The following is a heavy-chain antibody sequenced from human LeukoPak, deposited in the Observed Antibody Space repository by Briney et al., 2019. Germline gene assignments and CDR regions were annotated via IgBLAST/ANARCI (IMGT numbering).Heavy chain of an antibody. D-gene: IGHD4-23*01. CDR1: GGSISSGGYY. CDR2: IYYSGST. CDR3: ARQSDGGNWIDY. V-gene: IGHV4-31*03. Sequence: KASETLSLTCTVSGGSISSGGYYWSWIRQHPGKGLECIGYIYYSGSTYYNPSLKSRVTISVDTSKSQFSLKLSSVTAADTAVYYCARQSDGGNWIDYWGQGTLVTVSS. J-gene: IGHJ4*02.